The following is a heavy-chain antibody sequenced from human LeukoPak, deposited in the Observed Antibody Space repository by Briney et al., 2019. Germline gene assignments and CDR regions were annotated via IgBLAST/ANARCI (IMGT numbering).Heavy chain of an antibody. CDR1: GGSISSYY. J-gene: IGHJ5*02. Sequence: PSETLSLTCTVSGGSISSYYWSWIRQPPGKGLEWIGYIYYSGSTNYNPSLKSRVTISVDTSKNQFSLKLSSVSAADTAVYYCARGTMTTVTAWGQGTLVTVSS. D-gene: IGHD4-17*01. V-gene: IGHV4-59*01. CDR3: ARGTMTTVTA. CDR2: IYYSGST.